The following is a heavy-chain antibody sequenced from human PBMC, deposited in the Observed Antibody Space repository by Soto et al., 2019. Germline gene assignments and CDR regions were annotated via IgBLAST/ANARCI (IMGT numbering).Heavy chain of an antibody. D-gene: IGHD4-17*01. J-gene: IGHJ3*02. Sequence: APVKVSCKASGYTFTSYGISWGRQAPGQGLEWMGWISAYNGNTNYAQKLQGRGTMTTDTSTSTAYMELRSLRSDDTAVYYCARDFVDDYGGDAFDIWGQGTMVTVSS. CDR1: GYTFTSYG. CDR3: ARDFVDDYGGDAFDI. V-gene: IGHV1-18*01. CDR2: ISAYNGNT.